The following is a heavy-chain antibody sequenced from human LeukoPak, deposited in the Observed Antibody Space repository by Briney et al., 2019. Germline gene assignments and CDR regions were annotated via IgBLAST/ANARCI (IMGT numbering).Heavy chain of an antibody. CDR2: ITTSSTYI. D-gene: IGHD5-12*01. CDR1: GFSFSDYN. J-gene: IGHJ4*02. V-gene: IGHV3-21*01. Sequence: PGGSLRLSCAASGFSFSDYNMNWVRQAPGKALEWVSSITTSSTYIYYGDSVKGRFTISRDNAKNSLYLQMNSLRAEDTAVYYCARDNRGRDIVTSFDYWGQGTLVTVSS. CDR3: ARDNRGRDIVTSFDY.